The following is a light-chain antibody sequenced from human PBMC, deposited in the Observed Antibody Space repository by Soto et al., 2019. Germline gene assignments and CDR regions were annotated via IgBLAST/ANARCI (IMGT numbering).Light chain of an antibody. CDR2: DDS. J-gene: IGLJ2*01. CDR1: NIGSKS. Sequence: SYEPTQPPSVSVAPGQTARITCGGNNIGSKSVHWYQQKPGQAPVLVVYDDSDRPSGTPERFSGPNSGNTATLTICRVEAGDEADYYCQVWDSRCVVFGGGTKLTVL. CDR3: QVWDSRCVV. V-gene: IGLV3-21*02.